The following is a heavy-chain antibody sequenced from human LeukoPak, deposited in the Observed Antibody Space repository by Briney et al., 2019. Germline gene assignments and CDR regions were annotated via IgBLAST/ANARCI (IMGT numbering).Heavy chain of an antibody. Sequence: GASVNVSCKTSGYTFTSYDINWVRQVTGQGLEWVGGMDGNSGKTAYAQNFLGSVTITRNTSISTAYMELSSLRSEDTAVYYCARLYYYASSGYDALDIWVHGTMVAVSS. D-gene: IGHD3-22*01. V-gene: IGHV1-8*01. CDR1: GYTFTSYD. CDR2: MDGNSGKT. CDR3: ARLYYYASSGYDALDI. J-gene: IGHJ3*02.